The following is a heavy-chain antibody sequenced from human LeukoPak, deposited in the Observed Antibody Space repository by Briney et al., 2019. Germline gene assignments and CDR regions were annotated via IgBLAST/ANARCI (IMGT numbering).Heavy chain of an antibody. V-gene: IGHV3-21*01. Sequence: GGSLRLSCAASGFTFSSYSMNWVRQAPGKGLEWVSSISSSSSYIYYAGSVKGRFTISRDNAKNSLYLQMNSLRAEDTAVYYCAREGCSSTSCYRWFDPWGQGTLVTVSS. J-gene: IGHJ5*02. CDR2: ISSSSSYI. D-gene: IGHD2-2*01. CDR1: GFTFSSYS. CDR3: AREGCSSTSCYRWFDP.